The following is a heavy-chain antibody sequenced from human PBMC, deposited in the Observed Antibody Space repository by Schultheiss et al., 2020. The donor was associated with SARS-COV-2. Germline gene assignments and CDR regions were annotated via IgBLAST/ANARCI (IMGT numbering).Heavy chain of an antibody. CDR3: AKELPYSSGWYYYYGMDV. Sequence: GGSLRLSCAASGFTFSSYAMHWVRQAPGKGLEWAAVISYDGSNKYYADSVKGRFTISRDNSKNTLYLQMNSLRAEDTAVYYCAKELPYSSGWYYYYGMDVWGQGTTVTVSS. D-gene: IGHD6-19*01. V-gene: IGHV3-30*04. CDR1: GFTFSSYA. J-gene: IGHJ6*02. CDR2: ISYDGSNK.